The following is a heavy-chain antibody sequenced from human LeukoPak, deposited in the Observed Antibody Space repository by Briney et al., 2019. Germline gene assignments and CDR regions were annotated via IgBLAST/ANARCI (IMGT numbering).Heavy chain of an antibody. CDR1: GFTFSSYA. D-gene: IGHD4-17*01. V-gene: IGHV3-30-3*01. Sequence: SLRLSCAASGFTFSSYAMHWVRPAPGKGLEWVAVISYDGSNKYYADSVKGRFTISRDNSKNTLYLQMNSLRAEDTAVYYCMCGMTTVTTDYYGMDVWGQGTTVTVSS. CDR3: MCGMTTVTTDYYGMDV. CDR2: ISYDGSNK. J-gene: IGHJ6*02.